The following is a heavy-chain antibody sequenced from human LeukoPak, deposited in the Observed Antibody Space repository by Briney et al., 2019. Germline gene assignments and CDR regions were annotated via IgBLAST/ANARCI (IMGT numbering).Heavy chain of an antibody. J-gene: IGHJ3*02. D-gene: IGHD2-2*02. CDR3: AKDIWYGLYCSSNSYYTGAFDI. V-gene: IGHV3-23*01. Sequence: PGGSLRLSCAASGFTFSSYAMSWVRQAPGKGLEWVSAISGSGGSTYYADSVKGRFTISRDNSKNTLYLQMNSLRAEDTAVYYCAKDIWYGLYCSSNSYYTGAFDIWGQGTMVTVSS. CDR2: ISGSGGST. CDR1: GFTFSSYA.